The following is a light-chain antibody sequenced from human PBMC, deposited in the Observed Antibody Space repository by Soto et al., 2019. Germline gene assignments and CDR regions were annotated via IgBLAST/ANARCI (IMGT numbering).Light chain of an antibody. Sequence: QSALAQPPSASGSPGQSVTISCTGTSSDVGGYNFVSWYQQHPGKAPKVIIYEVTKRPSGVPDRFSGSRSGNTASLTVSGLQAEDEADYYCSSYAGSHNVFGPGTKLTVL. J-gene: IGLJ1*01. V-gene: IGLV2-8*01. CDR1: SSDVGGYNF. CDR3: SSYAGSHNV. CDR2: EVT.